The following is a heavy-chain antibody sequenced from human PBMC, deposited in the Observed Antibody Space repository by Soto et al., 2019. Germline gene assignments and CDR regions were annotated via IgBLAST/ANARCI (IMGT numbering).Heavy chain of an antibody. CDR3: ARAWGRVFDY. V-gene: IGHV4-59*01. D-gene: IGHD3-16*01. Sequence: QVQLQESGPGLVKPSETLSLTCTVSGGSISSYYWSWIRQPPGKGLEWIGYIYYSGSTNYNPSLESRVTISVDTSKNQLSLKLSSVTAADTAVYYCARAWGRVFDYWGQGTLVTVSS. CDR1: GGSISSYY. CDR2: IYYSGST. J-gene: IGHJ4*02.